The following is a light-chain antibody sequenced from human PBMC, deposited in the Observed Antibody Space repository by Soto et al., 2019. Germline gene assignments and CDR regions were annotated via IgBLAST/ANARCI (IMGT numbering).Light chain of an antibody. CDR2: GNS. V-gene: IGLV1-40*01. CDR1: SPNIGAGYD. J-gene: IGLJ2*01. Sequence: QSVLTQPPSVSGAPGQRVTISCTGSSPNIGAGYDVNWYQQLPGTAPKVLIYGNSNRPSGVPDRFSGSKSGASASLAITGLQAEDEADYYCQSYDSSLSTSVFGGGTQLTVL. CDR3: QSYDSSLSTSV.